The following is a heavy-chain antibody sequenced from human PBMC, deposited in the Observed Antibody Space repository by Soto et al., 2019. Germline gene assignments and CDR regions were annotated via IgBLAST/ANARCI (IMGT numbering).Heavy chain of an antibody. V-gene: IGHV4-34*02. CDR3: ARTDIVTTNCFDP. Sequence: QVHLQQWGAGLLKPSETLSLTCAVYGESFIGYYWTWIRQPPGKGLEWIGEINHRGSANYNPSHTSRVTITVDTSNNQFSLKLSSVTAADTSVYYCARTDIVTTNCFDPWGQGTLVTVSS. CDR2: INHRGSA. D-gene: IGHD5-12*01. J-gene: IGHJ5*02. CDR1: GESFIGYY.